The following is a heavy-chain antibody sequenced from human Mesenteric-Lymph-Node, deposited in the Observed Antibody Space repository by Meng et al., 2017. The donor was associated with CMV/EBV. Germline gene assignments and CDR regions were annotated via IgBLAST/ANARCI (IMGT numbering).Heavy chain of an antibody. CDR3: ARRYSTRGDYYGMDV. D-gene: IGHD6-13*01. Sequence: GESLKISCAASGFTFSDSYMSWIRQAPGKGLEWVSYISSSGSTIYYADSVKGRFTISRDNAKNSLYLQMNSLRAEDTAVYYCARRYSTRGDYYGMDVWGQGTTVTVSS. CDR1: GFTFSDSY. CDR2: ISSSGSTI. J-gene: IGHJ6*02. V-gene: IGHV3-11*01.